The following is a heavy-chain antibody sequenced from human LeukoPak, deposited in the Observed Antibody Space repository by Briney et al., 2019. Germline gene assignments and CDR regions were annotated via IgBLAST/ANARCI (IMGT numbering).Heavy chain of an antibody. D-gene: IGHD1-26*01. CDR1: GAPITTSNHY. J-gene: IGHJ4*02. CDR2: IYYSGHT. Sequence: SETLSLTCTVSGAPITTSNHYWGWIRQTPGKTLGWIANIYYSGHTLYNPSLKSRALISVDTSSNQFSLRLTSVTAADTAVYYCAAPSGPTYYSPVDFWGQGTPVSVSS. CDR3: AAPSGPTYYSPVDF. V-gene: IGHV4-39*01.